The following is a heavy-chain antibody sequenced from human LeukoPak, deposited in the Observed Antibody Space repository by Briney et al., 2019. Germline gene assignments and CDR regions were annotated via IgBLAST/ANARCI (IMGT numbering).Heavy chain of an antibody. Sequence: GGSLRLSCAASGFTFSSYAMSWVRQAPGKGLEWVSTIGGRGSYYADSVKGRFTISRDNSKNTLFLQMNSLRAEDTAVYYCARRPWGSDKIFDYWGRGTLVTVSS. CDR1: GFTFSSYA. D-gene: IGHD7-27*01. CDR2: IGGRGS. CDR3: ARRPWGSDKIFDY. V-gene: IGHV3-23*01. J-gene: IGHJ4*02.